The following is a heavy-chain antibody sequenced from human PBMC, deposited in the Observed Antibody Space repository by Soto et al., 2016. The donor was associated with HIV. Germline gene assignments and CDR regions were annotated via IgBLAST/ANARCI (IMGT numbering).Heavy chain of an antibody. V-gene: IGHV3-48*01. D-gene: IGHD3-22*01. Sequence: EVQLVESGGGLVQPGGSLRLSCAASGFTFSSYSMNWVRQAPGKGLEWVSYISSSSSTIYYADSVKGRFTISRDNAKNSLYLQMNSLRAEDTAVYYCARAPPYYYDSSGEGAFDIWGQGTMVTVSS. J-gene: IGHJ3*02. CDR1: GFTFSSYS. CDR3: ARAPPYYYDSSGEGAFDI. CDR2: ISSSSSTI.